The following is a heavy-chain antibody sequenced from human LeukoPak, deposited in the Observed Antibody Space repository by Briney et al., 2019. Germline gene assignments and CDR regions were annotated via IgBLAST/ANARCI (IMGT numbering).Heavy chain of an antibody. V-gene: IGHV3-21*01. Sequence: PGGSLRLSCAASGFTFSSYGMSWVRQAPGKGLEWVSSISSSSSYIYYADSVKGRFTISRDNAKNSLYLQMNSLRAEDTAVYYCARDPDYYDSSGYYHDAFNIWGQGTMVTVSS. CDR1: GFTFSSYG. J-gene: IGHJ3*02. CDR2: ISSSSSYI. D-gene: IGHD3-22*01. CDR3: ARDPDYYDSSGYYHDAFNI.